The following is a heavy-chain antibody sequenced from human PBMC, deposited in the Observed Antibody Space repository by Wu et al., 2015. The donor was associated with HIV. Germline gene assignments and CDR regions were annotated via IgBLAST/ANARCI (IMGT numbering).Heavy chain of an antibody. CDR2: ISANIANT. V-gene: IGHV1-18*01. D-gene: IGHD6-13*01. CDR3: ARALRYSSSWFYFDY. CDR1: GYTFTNYG. Sequence: QVQLVQSGAEVKKPGASVKVSCKASGYTFTNYGITWVRQAPGQGLEWMGWISANIANTKYAQKFQGRVTMTTDTSTTTAYMELRSLRSDDTAVYYCARALRYSSSWFYFDYWGQGTLGPRRPQ. J-gene: IGHJ4*02.